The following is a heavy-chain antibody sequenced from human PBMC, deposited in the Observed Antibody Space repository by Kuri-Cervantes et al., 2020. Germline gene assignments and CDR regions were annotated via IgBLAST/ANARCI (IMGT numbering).Heavy chain of an antibody. V-gene: IGHV1-69*06. CDR2: IIPIFGTA. J-gene: IGHJ5*02. CDR3: AVVLRYFDWVGPLIGH. Sequence: SVKVSCKASGGTFSSYAISWVRQAPGQGLEWMGGIIPIFGTANYAQKFQGRVTITADNSTSTAYMELSSLRSEDTAVYYCAVVLRYFDWVGPLIGHWGQGTLVTVSS. CDR1: GGTFSSYA. D-gene: IGHD3-9*01.